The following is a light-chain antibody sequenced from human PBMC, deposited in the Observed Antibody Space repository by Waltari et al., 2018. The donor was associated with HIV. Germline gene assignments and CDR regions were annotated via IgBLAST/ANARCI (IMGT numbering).Light chain of an antibody. Sequence: SYELTQPPSVSVSPGQTARITCSGDALANQSASWCQQKPGQAPVLFIFKDNERPSGIPARFSGSRSGTTVMLTISGVQAEDEADYYCQSVDSSRIWVFGGGTKLTVL. J-gene: IGLJ3*02. CDR1: ALANQS. CDR2: KDN. V-gene: IGLV3-25*03. CDR3: QSVDSSRIWV.